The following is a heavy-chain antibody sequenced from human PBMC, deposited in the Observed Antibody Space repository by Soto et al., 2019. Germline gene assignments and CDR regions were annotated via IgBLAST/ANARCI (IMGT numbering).Heavy chain of an antibody. J-gene: IGHJ3*02. CDR2: IIPILGIA. CDR3: AREYTLGYCSSTSCYHPRANDAFDI. CDR1: GGTFSSYT. Sequence: SVKVSCKASGGTFSSYTISWVRQAPGQGLEWMGRIIPILGIANYAQKFQGRVTITADKSTSTAYMELRSLRSDDTAVYYCAREYTLGYCSSTSCYHPRANDAFDIWGQGTMVTVSS. V-gene: IGHV1-69*04. D-gene: IGHD2-2*01.